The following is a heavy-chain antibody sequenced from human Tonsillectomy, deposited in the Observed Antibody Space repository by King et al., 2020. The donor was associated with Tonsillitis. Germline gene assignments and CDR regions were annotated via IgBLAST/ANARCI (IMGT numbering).Heavy chain of an antibody. CDR2: TSTSSSRI. D-gene: IGHD3-22*01. V-gene: IGHV3-21*06. Sequence: VQLVESGGGLVKPGGSLRLSCATSALIFSNYALTWVRQAPGKGLEWVSSTSTSSSRIFYADFAKGPFTISRDSAENSLYLQMNSLRVEDTAVYYCAKEKGAAYYDSGRGAFDIWGQGTMVTVSS. J-gene: IGHJ3*02. CDR1: ALIFSNYA. CDR3: AKEKGAAYYDSGRGAFDI.